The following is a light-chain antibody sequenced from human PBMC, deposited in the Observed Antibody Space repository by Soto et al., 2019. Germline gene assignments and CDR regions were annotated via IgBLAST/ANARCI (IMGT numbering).Light chain of an antibody. V-gene: IGLV2-14*01. CDR1: SSDVGAYDR. Sequence: QSALTQPASVSGSPGQSISISCTGTSSDVGAYDRVSWYQHHPGKAPKLLIYEVTNRPSGVSTRFSGSKSANTASLTISGLQPEDEASYYCAGWEDSLNGVGFGGGTKLTVL. CDR2: EVT. J-gene: IGLJ2*01. CDR3: AGWEDSLNGVG.